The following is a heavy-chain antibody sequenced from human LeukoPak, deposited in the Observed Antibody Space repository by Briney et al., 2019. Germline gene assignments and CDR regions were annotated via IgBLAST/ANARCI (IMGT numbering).Heavy chain of an antibody. D-gene: IGHD6-13*01. CDR3: ARVSSSWTEDWFDP. CDR1: GFTFSSYS. CDR2: ISSSSSYI. Sequence: GGSLRLSCAASGFTFSSYSMNWVRQAPGKGLEWGSSISSSSSYIYYADSVKGRFTISRDNAKHSLYLQMNSLRAEATAVYYCARVSSSWTEDWFDPWGQGTLVTVSS. J-gene: IGHJ5*02. V-gene: IGHV3-21*01.